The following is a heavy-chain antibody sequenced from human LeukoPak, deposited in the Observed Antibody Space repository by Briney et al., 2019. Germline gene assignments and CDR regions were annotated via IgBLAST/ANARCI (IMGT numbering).Heavy chain of an antibody. V-gene: IGHV4-39*01. Sequence: SETLSLTCTVSGGSISRSSYYWGWIRQPPGTGLEWLGSIYYSGSTYYNPSLKSRVTISVDTSKNQFSLKLSSVTAADTAVYYCARHGNDYGDYDTVYYYYGMDVWGQGTTVTVSS. CDR3: ARHGNDYGDYDTVYYYYGMDV. CDR1: GGSISRSSYY. D-gene: IGHD4-17*01. CDR2: IYYSGST. J-gene: IGHJ6*02.